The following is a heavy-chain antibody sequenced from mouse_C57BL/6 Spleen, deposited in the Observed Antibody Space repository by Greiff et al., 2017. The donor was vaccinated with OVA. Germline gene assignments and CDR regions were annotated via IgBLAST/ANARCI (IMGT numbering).Heavy chain of an antibody. CDR3: ARYRTYVSRYYAIDY. CDR1: GYTFTGYG. CDR2: IYPRSGST. J-gene: IGHJ4*01. Sequence: QVQLQQSGPELAKPGASVKMSCKASGYTFTGYGMSWVKQRHGQSLEWIGYIYPRSGSTYYNEKFKGKATLTADKSSSTAYMELRSLTSEDSAVYFCARYRTYVSRYYAIDYWGQGTPVTVSS. D-gene: IGHD2-12*01. V-gene: IGHV1-81*01.